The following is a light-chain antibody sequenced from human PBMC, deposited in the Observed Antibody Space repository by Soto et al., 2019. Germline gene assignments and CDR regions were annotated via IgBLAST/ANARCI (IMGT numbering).Light chain of an antibody. CDR2: GAS. V-gene: IGKV3-20*01. CDR1: QSVSSSH. CDR3: QQYGSS. J-gene: IGKJ1*01. Sequence: EIVLTQSPGTLSLSPGERATLSCRASQSVSSSHLAWYQQKPGQAPRLLIYGASSRATGIPDRFSGSGSGTDFTLTISRLEPEDFAVYYCQQYGSSFGQGTKVDSK.